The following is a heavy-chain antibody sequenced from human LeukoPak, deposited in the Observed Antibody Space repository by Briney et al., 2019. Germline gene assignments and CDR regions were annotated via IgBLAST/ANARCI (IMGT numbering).Heavy chain of an antibody. CDR1: GFTFSLYA. V-gene: IGHV3-30-3*01. CDR3: ARGVGGWYYYYYGMDV. J-gene: IGHJ6*02. CDR2: ISDDGNNK. D-gene: IGHD6-19*01. Sequence: PGGSLRLSCAVSGFTFSLYAMHWVRQAPGKGLAWVAVISDDGNNKYYAASVKGRFTISRDNSWNTLYLQMNSLRAEDTAVYYCARGVGGWYYYYYGMDVWGQGTTVTVSS.